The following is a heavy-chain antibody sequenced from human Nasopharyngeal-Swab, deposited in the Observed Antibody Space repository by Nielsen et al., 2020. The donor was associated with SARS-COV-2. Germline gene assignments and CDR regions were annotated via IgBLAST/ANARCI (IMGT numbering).Heavy chain of an antibody. CDR1: GFTFSSYA. Sequence: GESLKISCAASGFTFSSYAMSWVRQAPGKGLEWVSAISGSGGSTYYADSVKGRFTISRDNSKNTLYLQMSSLRAEDTALYWCVKDLRGKYAFDIWGQGTMVTVSS. CDR3: VKDLRGKYAFDI. CDR2: ISGSGGST. D-gene: IGHD3-16*01. V-gene: IGHV3-23*01. J-gene: IGHJ3*02.